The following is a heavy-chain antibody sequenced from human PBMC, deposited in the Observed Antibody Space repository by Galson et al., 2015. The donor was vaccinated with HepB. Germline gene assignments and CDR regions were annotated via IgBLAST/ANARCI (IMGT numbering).Heavy chain of an antibody. V-gene: IGHV3-7*03. Sequence: SLRLSCAASGLTLSRFWMSWVRQAPGKGLEWVANINQDGSQKNYVDSVEGRFTISRDYAKNSLYLQMSSLRAEDTAVYYCASEPTKSNEGYWGQGTLVSVSS. CDR1: GLTLSRFW. D-gene: IGHD1-1*01. J-gene: IGHJ4*02. CDR3: ASEPTKSNEGY. CDR2: INQDGSQK.